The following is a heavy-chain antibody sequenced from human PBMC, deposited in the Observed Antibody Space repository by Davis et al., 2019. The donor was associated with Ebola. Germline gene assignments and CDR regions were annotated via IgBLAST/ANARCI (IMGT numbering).Heavy chain of an antibody. J-gene: IGHJ4*02. CDR2: INHSGST. V-gene: IGHV4-34*01. CDR1: GGSFSGYY. Sequence: SETLSLTCAVYGGSFSGYYWSWIRQPPGKGLEWIGEINHSGSTNYNPSLKSRVTISVDTSKNQFSLKLSSVTAADTAVYYCARARGFTMVRGVIRFDYWGQGTLVTVSS. D-gene: IGHD3-10*01. CDR3: ARARGFTMVRGVIRFDY.